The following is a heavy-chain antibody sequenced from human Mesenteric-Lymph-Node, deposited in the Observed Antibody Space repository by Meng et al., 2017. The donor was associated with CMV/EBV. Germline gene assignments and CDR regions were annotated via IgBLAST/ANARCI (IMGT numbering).Heavy chain of an antibody. CDR1: GYSISSGYY. Sequence: SETLSLTCTVSGYSISSGYYWGWIRQPPGKGLEWIGSFYHSGSTYYNPPLKSRLTMSVDTAKNQFSLRLSSVTAADTAVYYCARERSNPFDYWGQGTLVTVSS. CDR2: FYHSGST. D-gene: IGHD4-11*01. J-gene: IGHJ4*02. V-gene: IGHV4-38-2*02. CDR3: ARERSNPFDY.